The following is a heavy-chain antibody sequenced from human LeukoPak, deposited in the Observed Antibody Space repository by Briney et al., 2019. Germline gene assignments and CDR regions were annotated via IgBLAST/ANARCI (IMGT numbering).Heavy chain of an antibody. J-gene: IGHJ3*02. CDR3: ARWLPGYCSSTTCEGSAFDI. D-gene: IGHD2-2*01. Sequence: ASVKVSCKASGYTFTDYFIHWVRQAPGQGLEWMGWISVNNGNTNYAQKLQGRVTMTTDTSTSTAYMELRSLRSDDTAVYYCARWLPGYCSSTTCEGSAFDIWGQGTVVTVSS. CDR2: ISVNNGNT. CDR1: GYTFTDYF. V-gene: IGHV1-18*04.